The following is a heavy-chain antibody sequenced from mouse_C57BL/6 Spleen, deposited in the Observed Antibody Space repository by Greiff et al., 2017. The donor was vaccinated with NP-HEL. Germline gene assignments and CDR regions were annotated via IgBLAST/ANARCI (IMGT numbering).Heavy chain of an antibody. CDR2: IDPSDSYT. J-gene: IGHJ2*01. CDR1: GYTFTSYW. Sequence: QVQLQQSGAELVRPGTSVKLSCKASGYTFTSYWMHWVKQRPGQGLEWIGVIDPSDSYTNYNQKFKGKATLTVDTSSSTAYMQLSSLTSEDSAVYYCARSYGSSLYYFDYWGQGTTLTVSS. V-gene: IGHV1-59*01. CDR3: ARSYGSSLYYFDY. D-gene: IGHD1-1*01.